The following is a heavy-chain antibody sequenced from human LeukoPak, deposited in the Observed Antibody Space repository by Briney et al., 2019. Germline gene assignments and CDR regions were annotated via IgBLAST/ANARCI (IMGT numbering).Heavy chain of an antibody. CDR1: GGSFSGYY. CDR3: ARSTRVPTS. J-gene: IGHJ4*02. Sequence: LSFTCAVYGGSFSGYYWSWIRQAPGKGLELLSYISGDSGDTKYADSVRGRFTISRDNAKASLHLQMNSLRAEDTALYFCARSTRVPTSWGQGTLVTVSS. V-gene: IGHV3-11*06. D-gene: IGHD4-11*01. CDR2: ISGDSGDT.